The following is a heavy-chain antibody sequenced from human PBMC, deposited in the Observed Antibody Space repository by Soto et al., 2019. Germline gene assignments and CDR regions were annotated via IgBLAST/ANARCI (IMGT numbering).Heavy chain of an antibody. CDR1: GFSEHS. D-gene: IGHD2-21*02. J-gene: IGHJ4*02. V-gene: IGHV3-48*02. CDR2: ISSNSEKT. Sequence: EVHLEESGGGSVQPGGSLRLSCAASGFSEHSMNWVRQAPGKGLQWISYISSNSEKTYYADSVKGRFTVSRDNAKNALFLQMNSLRDDDTATYYCARLPKGSLVTAWGQGARVTVSS. CDR3: ARLPKGSLVTA.